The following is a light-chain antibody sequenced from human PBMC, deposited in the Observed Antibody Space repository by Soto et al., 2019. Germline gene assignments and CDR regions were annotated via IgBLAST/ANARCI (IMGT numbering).Light chain of an antibody. J-gene: IGLJ2*01. Sequence: QSVLTQPPSVSGAPGQRVTISCTGSNSNIGAGYDVRWYQQLPGTAPKLLIYGNKNRPSGVPDRFSGSKSGTSASLAITGLQAEDEADYYCQTYDNSLSGSEIFGGGTKLTVL. CDR2: GNK. CDR3: QTYDNSLSGSEI. V-gene: IGLV1-40*01. CDR1: NSNIGAGYD.